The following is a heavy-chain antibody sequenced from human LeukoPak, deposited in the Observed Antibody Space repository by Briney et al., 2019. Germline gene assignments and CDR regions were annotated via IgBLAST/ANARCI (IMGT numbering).Heavy chain of an antibody. CDR2: IYYSGST. CDR1: GGSISSGGYY. Sequence: NPSETLSLTCTVSGGSISSGGYYWSWIRQHPGKGLEWIGYIYYSGSTYYNPSLKSRFTISVDTSKNQFSLKLSSVTAAATAVYYCERCGKDCDYVQNWGQGKLVTVSS. D-gene: IGHD4-17*01. CDR3: ERCGKDCDYVQN. V-gene: IGHV4-31*03. J-gene: IGHJ4*02.